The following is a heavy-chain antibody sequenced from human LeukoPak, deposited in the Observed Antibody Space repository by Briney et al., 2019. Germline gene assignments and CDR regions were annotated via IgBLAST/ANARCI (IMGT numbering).Heavy chain of an antibody. J-gene: IGHJ4*02. Sequence: SETLSLTCTVSGGSISSYYWNWIRQSPGKGLEWIGYISYSGITNYNPSLKSRVTISVDTSKKQISLRLSSVTAADTAVYYCTRTTPGSGWYDYWGQGTLVTVSS. CDR3: TRTTPGSGWYDY. CDR2: ISYSGIT. V-gene: IGHV4-59*01. CDR1: GGSISSYY. D-gene: IGHD6-19*01.